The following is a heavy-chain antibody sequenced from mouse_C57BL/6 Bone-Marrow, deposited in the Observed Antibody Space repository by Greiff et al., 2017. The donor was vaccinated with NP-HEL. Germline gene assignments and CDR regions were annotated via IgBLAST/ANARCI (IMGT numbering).Heavy chain of an antibody. CDR1: GYTFTDYN. CDR3: ARDYWGSRYWFAY. V-gene: IGHV1-18*01. CDR2: INPNNGGT. Sequence: VQLQQSGPELVKPGASVKIPCKASGYTFTDYNMDWVKQSHGQSLEWIGDINPNNGGTIYNQKFKGKATLTVDKSSSTAYMERRSLTSEDAAVDDCARDYWGSRYWFAYWGQGTLVTVSA. D-gene: IGHD1-1*01. J-gene: IGHJ3*01.